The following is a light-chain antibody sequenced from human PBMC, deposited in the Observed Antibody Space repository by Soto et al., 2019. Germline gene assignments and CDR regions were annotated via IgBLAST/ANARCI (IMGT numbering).Light chain of an antibody. J-gene: IGKJ1*01. V-gene: IGKV3-20*01. Sequence: EIVLTQSPATLSVSPGERVTLSCRASQSVSSYLAWYQQNPGQAPRLLIYGASSRATGIPDRFSGSGSGTDFTLTISRLEPEDFAVYYCQQYGSSPRTFGQGTKVDIK. CDR3: QQYGSSPRT. CDR1: QSVSSY. CDR2: GAS.